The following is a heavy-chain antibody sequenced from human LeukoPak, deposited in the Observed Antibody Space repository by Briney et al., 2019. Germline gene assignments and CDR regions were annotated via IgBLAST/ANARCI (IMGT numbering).Heavy chain of an antibody. CDR1: GGTFSGYY. V-gene: IGHV4-34*08. CDR3: ACVWGNWRYYYYDYMDV. D-gene: IGHD3-3*01. CDR2: INHSGST. J-gene: IGHJ6*03. Sequence: SETLSLTCAVYGGTFSGYYWSWIRQPPGKGLEWIGEINHSGSTNYNPSLKSRVTISVDTSKNQFSLKLSSVTAADTAVYYCACVWGNWRYYYYDYMDVWGKGTTVTVSS.